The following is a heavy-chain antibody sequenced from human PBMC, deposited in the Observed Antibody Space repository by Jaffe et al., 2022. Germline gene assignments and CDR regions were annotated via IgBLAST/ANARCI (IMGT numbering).Heavy chain of an antibody. CDR1: GFTFSSYG. V-gene: IGHV3-30*02. J-gene: IGHJ5*02. D-gene: IGHD5-12*01. CDR2: IRYDGSNK. Sequence: QVQLVESGGGVVQPGGSLRLSCAASGFTFSSYGMHWVRQAPGKGLEWVAFIRYDGSNKYYADSVKGRFTISRDNSKNTLYLQMNSLRAEDTAVYYCAKDGHSGYDSGWFDPWGQGTLVTVSS. CDR3: AKDGHSGYDSGWFDP.